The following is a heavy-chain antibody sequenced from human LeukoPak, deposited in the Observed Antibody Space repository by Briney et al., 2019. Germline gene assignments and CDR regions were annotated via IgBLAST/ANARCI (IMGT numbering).Heavy chain of an antibody. Sequence: GASVKVSCKASGYTFTSYYMHWVRQAPGQGLEWMGIINPSGGSTSYAQKFQGRVTMTRDTSTSTVYMELSSLRSEDTAVYYCARIGDILTGYYIPFDYWGQGTLVTVSS. D-gene: IGHD3-9*01. CDR1: GYTFTSYY. J-gene: IGHJ4*02. CDR3: ARIGDILTGYYIPFDY. V-gene: IGHV1-46*01. CDR2: INPSGGST.